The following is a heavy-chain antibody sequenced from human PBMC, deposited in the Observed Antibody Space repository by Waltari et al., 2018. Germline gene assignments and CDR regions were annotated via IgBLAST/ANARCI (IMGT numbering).Heavy chain of an antibody. CDR3: TTSSYCGTTTCYQYYGMDV. V-gene: IGHV1-69*01. J-gene: IGHJ6*02. Sequence: QVRLVQSGAEVKKPGSSVKVSCTAFGGSFSSYYINWVRQAPGHGLEWMGGIIPVFGTANYAQKFQDRLAITADESTSTAYMELSSLRSEDTAAYYCTTSSYCGTTTCYQYYGMDVWGQGTTVTVSS. CDR2: IIPVFGTA. CDR1: GGSFSSYY. D-gene: IGHD2-2*01.